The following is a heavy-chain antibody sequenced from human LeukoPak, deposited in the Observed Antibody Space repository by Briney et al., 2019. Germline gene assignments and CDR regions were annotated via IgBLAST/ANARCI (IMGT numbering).Heavy chain of an antibody. CDR3: ARRSSCSGGSCSLGLDY. D-gene: IGHD2-15*01. Sequence: SETLSLTCTVSGGSISSSSYYWGWIRQPPGKGLEWIGSIYYSGSAYYNPSLKSRVTISVDTSKNQFSLKLSSVTAADTAVYYCARRSSCSGGSCSLGLDYWGQGTLVTVSS. CDR1: GGSISSSSYY. J-gene: IGHJ4*02. CDR2: IYYSGSA. V-gene: IGHV4-39*01.